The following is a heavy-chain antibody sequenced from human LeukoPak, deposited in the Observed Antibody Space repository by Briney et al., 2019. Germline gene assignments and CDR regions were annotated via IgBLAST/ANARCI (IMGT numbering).Heavy chain of an antibody. J-gene: IGHJ4*02. D-gene: IGHD2-8*01. V-gene: IGHV1-8*01. CDR3: ARAPGGIMVSLLRKYYFDY. CDR2: MNPNSSNT. Sequence: ASVKVSCKASGYTFTSYDINWVRQATGQGLEWMGWMNPNSSNTGYAQKFQGRVTMTRNTSISTAYMELSSLRSEDTAVYYCARAPGGIMVSLLRKYYFDYWGQGTLVTVSS. CDR1: GYTFTSYD.